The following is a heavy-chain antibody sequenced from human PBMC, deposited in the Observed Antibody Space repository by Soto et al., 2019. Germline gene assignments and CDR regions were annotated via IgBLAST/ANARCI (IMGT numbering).Heavy chain of an antibody. CDR3: ARDQPGYSYGYGLGY. J-gene: IGHJ4*02. CDR1: GFTFSSYS. V-gene: IGHV3-21*01. CDR2: ISSSSSYI. Sequence: GGSLRLSCAASGFTFSSYSMNWVRQAPGKWLELVSSISSSSSYIYYADSVKGRFTISRDNAKNSLYLQMNSLRAEDTAVYYCARDQPGYSYGYGLGYWGQGTLVTVSS. D-gene: IGHD5-18*01.